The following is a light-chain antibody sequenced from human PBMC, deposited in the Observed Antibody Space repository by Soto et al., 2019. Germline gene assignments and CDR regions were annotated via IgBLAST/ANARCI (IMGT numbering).Light chain of an antibody. V-gene: IGKV2-28*01. CDR2: LGS. CDR1: QRLLRSNGNTF. Sequence: EIVMTQSPPSLTVTPGEPASISCRSSQRLLRSNGNTFLDWYLQKPGQSPQLLIYLGSNRASGVPDRVSGSEAGTDFTLKISRVEAEDVGVYYCMQALQTPYTVGQGTKVDSK. J-gene: IGKJ2*01. CDR3: MQALQTPYT.